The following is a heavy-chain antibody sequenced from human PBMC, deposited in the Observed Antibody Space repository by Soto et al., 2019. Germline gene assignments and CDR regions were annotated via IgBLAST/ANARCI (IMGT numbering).Heavy chain of an antibody. J-gene: IGHJ6*02. V-gene: IGHV1-69*01. CDR2: IIPIFGTA. Sequence: QVQLVQSGAGVKKPGSSVKVSCKASGGTFSSYAISWVRQAPGQGLEWMGGIIPIFGTANSARKFQGRVTITADESTSTAYMELSSLRSEDTAVYYCARGVTYSSSWDPIDYYYYGMDVWGQVTTVTVSS. CDR3: ARGVTYSSSWDPIDYYYYGMDV. D-gene: IGHD6-13*01. CDR1: GGTFSSYA.